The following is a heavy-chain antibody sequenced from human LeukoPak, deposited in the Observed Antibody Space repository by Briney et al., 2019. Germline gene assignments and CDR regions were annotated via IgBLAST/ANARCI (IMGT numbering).Heavy chain of an antibody. Sequence: GGSLRLSCAASGLTVSSNYMSWVRQAPGKGLEWVSVIYSGGNTYYADSVKGRFTISRDNSKNTLYLQMNSLRAEDTAVYYCAVTYDILTGYYLGGSYFDYWGQGTLVTVSS. CDR2: IYSGGNT. J-gene: IGHJ4*02. D-gene: IGHD3-9*01. V-gene: IGHV3-53*01. CDR1: GLTVSSNY. CDR3: AVTYDILTGYYLGGSYFDY.